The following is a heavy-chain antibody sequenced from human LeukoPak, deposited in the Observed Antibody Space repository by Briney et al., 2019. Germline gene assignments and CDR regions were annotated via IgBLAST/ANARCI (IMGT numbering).Heavy chain of an antibody. V-gene: IGHV3-48*03. CDR3: ARDRRYCSGGSCYREFDP. J-gene: IGHJ5*02. CDR1: GFTFSSYE. CDR2: ISSSGSTI. D-gene: IGHD2-15*01. Sequence: GGSLRLSCAASGFTFSSYEMNWVRQAPGKGLEWVSYISSSGSTIYYAGSVKGRFTISRDNAKNSLYLQMNSLRAGDTAVYYCARDRRYCSGGSCYREFDPWGQGTLVTVSS.